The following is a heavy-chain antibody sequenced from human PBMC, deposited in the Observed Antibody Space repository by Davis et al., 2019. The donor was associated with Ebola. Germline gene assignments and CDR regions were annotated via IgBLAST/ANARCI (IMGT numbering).Heavy chain of an antibody. CDR2: IYPGDSDT. Sequence: GESLKISCKDSGYTFASSWIGWVRQMPGKGLEWMGIIYPGDSDTRYSPSFEGHVTISADKSTGTAYLQWSSLKASDTAIYYCARRFYWYFDVWGRGTLVTVSS. V-gene: IGHV5-51*06. CDR1: GYTFASSW. J-gene: IGHJ2*01. CDR3: ARRFYWYFDV.